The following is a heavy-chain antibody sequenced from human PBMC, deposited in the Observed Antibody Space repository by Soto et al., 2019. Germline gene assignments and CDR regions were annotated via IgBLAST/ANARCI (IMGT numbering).Heavy chain of an antibody. D-gene: IGHD3-10*01. CDR1: GASVSAYY. V-gene: IGHV4-59*02. Sequence: PSETLSLTCSASGASVSAYYWSWVRQPPGKGLEWIGYIYHTGSTFYNDSLKSRVTMSMDTSKNQLSLTLNSVTAADTAVYYCARESAGSGKNNWFDPWGQGTLVTVSS. J-gene: IGHJ5*02. CDR2: IYHTGST. CDR3: ARESAGSGKNNWFDP.